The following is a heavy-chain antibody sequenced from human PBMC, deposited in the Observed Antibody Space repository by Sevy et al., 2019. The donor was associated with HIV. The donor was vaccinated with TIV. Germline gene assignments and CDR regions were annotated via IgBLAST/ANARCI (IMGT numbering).Heavy chain of an antibody. CDR2: IYYSGST. J-gene: IGHJ1*01. Sequence: SETLSLTCTVSGGSISSSSYYWGWIRQPPGKGLEWIGSIYYSGSTYYNPSLKSRVTISVDTSKNQFSLKLSSVTAADTAVYYCARLEYQLPFQHWCQGTLVTVSS. CDR3: ARLEYQLPFQH. CDR1: GGSISSSSYY. V-gene: IGHV4-39*01. D-gene: IGHD2-2*01.